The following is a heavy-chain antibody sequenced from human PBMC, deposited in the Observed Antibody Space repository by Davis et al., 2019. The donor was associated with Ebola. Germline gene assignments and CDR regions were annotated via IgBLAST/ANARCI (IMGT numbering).Heavy chain of an antibody. CDR2: INTDGSFT. D-gene: IGHD2-2*01. J-gene: IGHJ4*02. Sequence: GESLKISCAASGFTFSSNWMHWVRQAPGKGLVWVSRINTDGSFTDYADSVKGRFTISRDNARNTVSLQMNSLRAEDTALYYCARFSYQPDWWGQGTLVTVSS. CDR3: ARFSYQPDW. CDR1: GFTFSSNW. V-gene: IGHV3-74*01.